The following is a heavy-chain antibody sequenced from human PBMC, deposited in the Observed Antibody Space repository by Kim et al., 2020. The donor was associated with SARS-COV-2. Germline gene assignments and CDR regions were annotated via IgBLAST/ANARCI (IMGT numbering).Heavy chain of an antibody. Sequence: NYAQKCQGRVTITADESTTTAYMGLSSLRSEDTAVYYCARGTGTTAPLNVWGQGTLVTVSS. J-gene: IGHJ4*02. D-gene: IGHD1-7*01. V-gene: IGHV1-69*01. CDR3: ARGTGTTAPLNV.